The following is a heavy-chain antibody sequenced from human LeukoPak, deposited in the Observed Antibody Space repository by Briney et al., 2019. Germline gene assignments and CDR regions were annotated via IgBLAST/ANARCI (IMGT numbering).Heavy chain of an antibody. Sequence: SETLSLTCTVSGGSVSSGRYYWSWIRQPPGKGLEWIGYVYYSGSTNYNPSLKSRVTISVDTSKTQFSLKLSSVTAADTAVYYCARTINGYSYGSPVDYWGQGTPVTVSS. CDR3: ARTINGYSYGSPVDY. D-gene: IGHD5-18*01. V-gene: IGHV4-61*01. J-gene: IGHJ4*02. CDR2: VYYSGST. CDR1: GGSVSSGRYY.